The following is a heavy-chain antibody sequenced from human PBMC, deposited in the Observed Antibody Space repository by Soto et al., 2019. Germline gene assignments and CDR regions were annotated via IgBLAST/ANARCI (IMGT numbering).Heavy chain of an antibody. CDR2: IRNKGSSYST. CDR3: TRDYNWANDY. Sequence: EVQLVESGGGLVQPGGSLRVYCAASGFTFSDHFMDWVRQAPGKGLEWIGRIRNKGSSYSTEYAASVEGRFTISRDDSSNSLSLQMNSLKIEDTAVYYCTRDYNWANDYWGQGTLVTVSS. V-gene: IGHV3-72*01. J-gene: IGHJ4*02. CDR1: GFTFSDHF. D-gene: IGHD1-20*01.